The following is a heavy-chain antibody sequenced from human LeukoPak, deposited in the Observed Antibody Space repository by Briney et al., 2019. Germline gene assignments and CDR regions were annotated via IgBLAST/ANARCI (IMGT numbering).Heavy chain of an antibody. Sequence: GGSLRLSCAASGFTFSNYTMNWVRQAPGKGLEWVSYISRSSSAIYYADSVQGRFTISRDNAKNSLYLQMNSLRAEDTAVYYCARDPFHYGSQRTDYWGQGTLVTVSS. J-gene: IGHJ4*02. V-gene: IGHV3-48*01. D-gene: IGHD3-10*01. CDR1: GFTFSNYT. CDR3: ARDPFHYGSQRTDY. CDR2: ISRSSSAI.